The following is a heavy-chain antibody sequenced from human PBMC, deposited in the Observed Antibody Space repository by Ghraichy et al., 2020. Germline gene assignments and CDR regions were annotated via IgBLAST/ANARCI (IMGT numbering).Heavy chain of an antibody. CDR2: IYHSGST. Sequence: SETLSLTCAVSGYSISSGYYWGWIRQPPGKGLEWIGSIYHSGSTYYNPSLKSRVTISVDTSKNQFSLKLSSVTAADTAVYYCSRDTHQGDSVLTNWFDPWGQGTLVTVSS. V-gene: IGHV4-38-2*02. D-gene: IGHD2-21*02. J-gene: IGHJ5*02. CDR3: SRDTHQGDSVLTNWFDP. CDR1: GYSISSGYY.